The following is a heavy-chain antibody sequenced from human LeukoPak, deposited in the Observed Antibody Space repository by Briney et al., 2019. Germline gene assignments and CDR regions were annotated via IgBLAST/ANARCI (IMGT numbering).Heavy chain of an antibody. Sequence: GGSLRLSCAASGFTFSSYGMHWARQAPGKGLEWVAIISYDGSNKYYADSVKGRFTISRDNSKNTLYLQMNSLRAEDTAVYYCAKDLRGGYSYVNDAFDIWGQGTMVTVSS. CDR2: ISYDGSNK. J-gene: IGHJ3*02. D-gene: IGHD5-18*01. CDR3: AKDLRGGYSYVNDAFDI. CDR1: GFTFSSYG. V-gene: IGHV3-30*18.